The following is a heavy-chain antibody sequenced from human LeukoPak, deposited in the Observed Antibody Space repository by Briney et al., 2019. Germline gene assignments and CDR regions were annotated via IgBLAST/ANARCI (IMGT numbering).Heavy chain of an antibody. J-gene: IGHJ3*02. CDR1: GFTFSTHT. Sequence: GGSLRLSCDASGFTFSTHTMNWVRQAPGKGLELVSSISSSSTYLDYADSLKGRFTISRDNARNSLYLQMNSLIAEDTAVYYCARRSYCGGDCYGGDAFDIWGQGTMVTVSS. CDR3: ARRSYCGGDCYGGDAFDI. V-gene: IGHV3-21*01. CDR2: ISSSSTYL. D-gene: IGHD2-21*02.